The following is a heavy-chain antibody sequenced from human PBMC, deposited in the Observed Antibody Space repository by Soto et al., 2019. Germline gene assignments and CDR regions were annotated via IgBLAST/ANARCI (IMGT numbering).Heavy chain of an antibody. CDR3: ARERGDCSSTSCYFWFDP. CDR1: GFTFSSYG. V-gene: IGHV3-33*01. J-gene: IGHJ5*02. Sequence: QVQLVESGGGVVQHGRSLRLSCAASGFTFSSYGMHWVRQAPGKGLEWVAVIWYDGSNKYYADSVKGRFTISRDNSKNTLYLQMNSLRAEDTAVYYCARERGDCSSTSCYFWFDPWGQGTLVTVSS. D-gene: IGHD2-2*01. CDR2: IWYDGSNK.